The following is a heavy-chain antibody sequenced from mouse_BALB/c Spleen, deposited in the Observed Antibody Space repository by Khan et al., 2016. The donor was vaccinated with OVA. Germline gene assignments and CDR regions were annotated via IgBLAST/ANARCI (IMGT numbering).Heavy chain of an antibody. CDR2: ISYSGVT. J-gene: IGHJ2*01. CDR3: ARVNYYGYYFDY. D-gene: IGHD1-1*01. V-gene: IGHV3-2*02. Sequence: EVQLQESGPGLVKPSQSLSLTCPVTGYSITSGYAWNLIRQFPGNKLEWMGFISYSGVTSYPPSLKSRISITRATSKNQFFLQLNSVTTEDTATYDSARVNYYGYYFDYWGQGTTLTVSS. CDR1: GYSITSGYA.